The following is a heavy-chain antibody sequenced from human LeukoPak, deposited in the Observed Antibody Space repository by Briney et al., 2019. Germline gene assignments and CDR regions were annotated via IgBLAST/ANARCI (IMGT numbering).Heavy chain of an antibody. J-gene: IGHJ4*02. Sequence: SETLSLTSTVSGYSISTGYYWDWIRQPPGKGLEWIGTFYHGGSTYYNPSLKSRVTISVDTSKNQFSLKLSSVTAADTAVYYCARLPRFAYYYDSSGSSRGFDYWGQGTLVTVSS. D-gene: IGHD3-22*01. CDR3: ARLPRFAYYYDSSGSSRGFDY. V-gene: IGHV4-38-2*02. CDR1: GYSISTGYY. CDR2: FYHGGST.